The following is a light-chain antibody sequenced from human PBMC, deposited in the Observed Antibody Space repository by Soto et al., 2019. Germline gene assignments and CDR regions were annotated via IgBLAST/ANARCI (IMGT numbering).Light chain of an antibody. CDR2: QDS. J-gene: IGLJ1*01. CDR1: KLGDKY. CDR3: QAWDRSPNV. Sequence: SYELTQPPSVSVSPGQTASITCSGDKLGDKYACWYQQKPGQSPVLVIYQDSKRPSGIPERFSGSNSGNTATLTISGTQAMGEADYYCQAWDRSPNVFGTGTKVTVL. V-gene: IGLV3-1*01.